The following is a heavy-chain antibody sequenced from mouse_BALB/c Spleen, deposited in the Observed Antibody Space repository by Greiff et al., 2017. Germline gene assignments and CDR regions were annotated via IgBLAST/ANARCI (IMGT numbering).Heavy chain of an antibody. V-gene: IGHV1-7*01. CDR2: INPSTGYT. Sequence: QVQLQQSGAELAKPGASVKMSCKASGYTFTSYWMHWVKQRPGQGLEWIGYINPSTGYTEYNQKFKDKATLTADKSSSTAYMQLSSLTSEDSAVYYCARLGYGNYGGYWGQGTTLTVSS. D-gene: IGHD2-10*02. CDR1: GYTFTSYW. CDR3: ARLGYGNYGGY. J-gene: IGHJ2*01.